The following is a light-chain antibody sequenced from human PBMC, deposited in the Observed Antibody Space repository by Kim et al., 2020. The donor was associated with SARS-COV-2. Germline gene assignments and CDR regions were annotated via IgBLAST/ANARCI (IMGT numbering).Light chain of an antibody. CDR1: KLEDKY. CDR2: QDT. V-gene: IGLV3-1*01. CDR3: QAWDSNTVV. J-gene: IGLJ3*02. Sequence: SYELTQPPSVSVSPGQTATITCFGDKLEDKYVCWYQQKPGQSPVVVIYQDTKRPSGIPGRFSGSNSGNTATLTISGTQTLDEADYFCQAWDSNTVVFGGGTQLNV.